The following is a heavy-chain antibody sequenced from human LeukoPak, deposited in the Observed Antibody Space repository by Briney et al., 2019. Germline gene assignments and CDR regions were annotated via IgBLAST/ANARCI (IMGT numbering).Heavy chain of an antibody. Sequence: GGSLRLSCAASGFTFSSYWMSWVRQAPGKGLEWVANIKQDGSEKYYVDSVKGRFTISRDNAKNSLYLQMNSLRAEDTAVYYCAKPYSSGWYAGFDYWGQGTLVTVSS. CDR3: AKPYSSGWYAGFDY. V-gene: IGHV3-7*03. CDR1: GFTFSSYW. CDR2: IKQDGSEK. J-gene: IGHJ4*02. D-gene: IGHD6-19*01.